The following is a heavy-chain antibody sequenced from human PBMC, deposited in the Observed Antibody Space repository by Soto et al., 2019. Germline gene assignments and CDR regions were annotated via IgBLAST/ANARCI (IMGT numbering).Heavy chain of an antibody. CDR2: IYPGDSDT. Sequence: PGESLKISCKGSGYSFTIYWIGWVRQMPGKGLEWMGIIYPGDSDTRYSPSFQGQVTISADKSISTAYLQWSSLKASDTAMYYCAXPRYYDSSGYYPDDAFDIWGQGAMVTVS. CDR3: AXPRYYDSSGYYPDDAFDI. J-gene: IGHJ3*02. V-gene: IGHV5-51*01. CDR1: GYSFTIYW. D-gene: IGHD3-22*01.